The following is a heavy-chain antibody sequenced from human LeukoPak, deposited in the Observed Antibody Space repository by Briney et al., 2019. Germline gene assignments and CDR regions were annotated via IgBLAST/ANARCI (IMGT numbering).Heavy chain of an antibody. CDR1: GYTFTGYY. J-gene: IGHJ5*02. D-gene: IGHD3-3*01. CDR2: INPNSGGT. V-gene: IGHV1-2*06. CDR3: ARFQPPGEPFVVVINWFDP. Sequence: GASVKVSCKASGYTFTGYYMHWVRQAPGQGLEWMGRINPNSGGTNYAQKFQGRVTMTRDTSISTAYMELSRLRSDDTAVYYCARFQPPGEPFVVVINWFDPWGQGTLVTVSS.